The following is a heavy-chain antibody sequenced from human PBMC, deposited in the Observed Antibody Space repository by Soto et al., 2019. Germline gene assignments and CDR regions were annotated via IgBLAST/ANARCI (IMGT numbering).Heavy chain of an antibody. Sequence: PGGSLRLSCAASGFTFRDYGMHWVRQAPGQVLGWVSYIGIGSSTKYYADSVKGRFTISRDNAKNSLYLQMNSLRAEDTAVYYCARDQLYYNDISGRPLNAFDVWGQGTMVT. CDR1: GFTFRDYG. V-gene: IGHV3-48*01. CDR2: IGIGSSTK. J-gene: IGHJ3*01. D-gene: IGHD3-22*01. CDR3: ARDQLYYNDISGRPLNAFDV.